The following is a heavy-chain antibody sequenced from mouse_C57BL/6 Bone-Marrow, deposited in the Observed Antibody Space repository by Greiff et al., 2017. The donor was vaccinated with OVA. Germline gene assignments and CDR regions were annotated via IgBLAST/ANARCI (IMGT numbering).Heavy chain of an antibody. D-gene: IGHD2-3*01. CDR2: IYPGSGST. CDR3: ARLGDGYYLFAD. Sequence: QVQLQQPGAELVKPGASVKMSCKASGYTFTGYWITWVKQRPGQGLEWIGDIYPGSGSTNYNEKFKSKATLTVDTSSSTAYMQLSSLTSEDSAVYYCARLGDGYYLFADWGQGTLVTVSA. J-gene: IGHJ3*01. CDR1: GYTFTGYW. V-gene: IGHV1-55*01.